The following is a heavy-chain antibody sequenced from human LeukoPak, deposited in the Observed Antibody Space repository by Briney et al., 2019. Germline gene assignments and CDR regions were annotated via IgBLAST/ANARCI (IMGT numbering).Heavy chain of an antibody. CDR1: RFTFRRYA. Sequence: GGSLRLSCAASRFTFRRYAMSWVPQAPGKGLEWVSAISGSGSNTKYADSVKGRFTISRDNSKNKLYLQMTSLTAEDSAVYYCAKDGYSAIYERFDFWGRGTLVTVSS. CDR2: ISGSGSNT. V-gene: IGHV3-23*01. J-gene: IGHJ4*02. CDR3: AKDGYSAIYERFDF. D-gene: IGHD4/OR15-4a*01.